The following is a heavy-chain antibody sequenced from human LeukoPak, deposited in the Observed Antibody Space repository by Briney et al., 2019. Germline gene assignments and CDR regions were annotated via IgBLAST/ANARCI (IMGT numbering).Heavy chain of an antibody. CDR1: GFTFSSYS. Sequence: GGSLRLSCAASGFTFSSYSMNWVRQAPGKGLEWVSSISSSSSYIYYADSVKGRFAISRDNAKNSLYLQMNSLRAEDTAVYYCARAITAAFDIWGQGTMVTVSS. J-gene: IGHJ3*02. CDR3: ARAITAAFDI. CDR2: ISSSSSYI. V-gene: IGHV3-21*01. D-gene: IGHD1-14*01.